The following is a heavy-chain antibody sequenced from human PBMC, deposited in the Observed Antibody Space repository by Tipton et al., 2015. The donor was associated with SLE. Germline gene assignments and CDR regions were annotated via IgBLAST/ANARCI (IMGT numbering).Heavy chain of an antibody. V-gene: IGHV1-69*01. CDR1: GGTFSSHV. Sequence: QSGAEVKKPGSSVKVSCKTSGGTFSSHVITWVRQAPGQGLEWMGGIMPMFRTVNYAQKFQGRVTITADESTTTAYMELSSLTSEDTAVYYCARETSGDDSYFDYWGQGTLVTVSS. CDR2: IMPMFRTV. CDR3: ARETSGDDSYFDY. D-gene: IGHD5-12*01. J-gene: IGHJ4*02.